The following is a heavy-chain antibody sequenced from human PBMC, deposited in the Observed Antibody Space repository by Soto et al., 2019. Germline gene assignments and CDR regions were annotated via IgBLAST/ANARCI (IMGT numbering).Heavy chain of an antibody. CDR1: GFTFSSYG. CDR3: AKEIAAAIDY. D-gene: IGHD6-13*01. CDR2: ISYDGSNK. Sequence: GGSLRLSCAASGFTFSSYGMHWVRQAPGKGLEWVAVISYDGSNKYYADSVKGRFTISRDNSKNTLYLQMNSLRAEDTAVYYCAKEIAAAIDYWGQGTLVTVSS. V-gene: IGHV3-30*18. J-gene: IGHJ4*02.